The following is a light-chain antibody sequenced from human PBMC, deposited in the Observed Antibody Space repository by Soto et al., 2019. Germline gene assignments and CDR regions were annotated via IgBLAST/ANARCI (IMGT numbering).Light chain of an antibody. CDR2: DTF. CDR1: QSVTNY. V-gene: IGKV3-20*01. CDR3: QQYGGSPYT. Sequence: IVLTQSPGTLSLSPGESASLSCRARQSVTNYLAWYQQKPGQAPRLLIYDTFTRAAGIPDRFSVSGSGTDFTLIISRLEPEDFALYYCQQYGGSPYTFGQGTKLEIK. J-gene: IGKJ2*01.